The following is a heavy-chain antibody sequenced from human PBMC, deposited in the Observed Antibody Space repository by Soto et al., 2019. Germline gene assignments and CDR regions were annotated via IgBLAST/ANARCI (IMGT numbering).Heavy chain of an antibody. CDR3: ARDPRIGGSGPTALYYYYGMGV. CDR1: GGTFSSYA. D-gene: IGHD3-10*01. Sequence: SVKVSCKASGGTFSSYAISWVRQAPGQGLEWMGGIIPIFGTANYAQKFQGRVTITADESTSTAYMELSSLRSEDTAVYYCARDPRIGGSGPTALYYYYGMGVWGQGTTVTVSS. V-gene: IGHV1-69*13. CDR2: IIPIFGTA. J-gene: IGHJ6*02.